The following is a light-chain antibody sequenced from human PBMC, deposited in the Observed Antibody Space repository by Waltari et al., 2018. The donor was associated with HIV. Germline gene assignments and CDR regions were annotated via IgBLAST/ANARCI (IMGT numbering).Light chain of an antibody. CDR3: QQYNDYALT. V-gene: IGKV1-5*03. CDR1: QSITGW. Sequence: DIQMTKSPSTLSAFVGDRVTITCRASQSITGWLAWYQQKPGKAPNLLIYKASDLESGVPSRFSGSGSETEFTLTISSLQPDDSATYYCQQYNDYALTFGGGTKVEIK. J-gene: IGKJ4*02. CDR2: KAS.